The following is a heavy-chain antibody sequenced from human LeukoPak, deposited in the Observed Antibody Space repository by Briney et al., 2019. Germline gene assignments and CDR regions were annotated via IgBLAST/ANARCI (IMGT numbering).Heavy chain of an antibody. CDR3: ARASSSWGHGYYYYYYMDV. CDR2: INPHSGGT. D-gene: IGHD6-13*01. Sequence: ASVKVSCKASGYTFTGYNMHWVRQAPGQGLEWMGWINPHSGGTNYAQQFQGRVTMTRDTSISTAYMELSRLRSDDTAVYYCARASSSWGHGYYYYYYMDVWGKGTTVTVSS. CDR1: GYTFTGYN. V-gene: IGHV1-2*02. J-gene: IGHJ6*03.